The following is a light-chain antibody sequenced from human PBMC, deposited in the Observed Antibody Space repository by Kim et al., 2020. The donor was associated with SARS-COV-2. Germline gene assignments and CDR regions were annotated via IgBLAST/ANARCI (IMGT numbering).Light chain of an antibody. V-gene: IGKV3-11*01. CDR2: DAS. CDR3: QQRGNWPYT. Sequence: SLAPGERATLSRRASQSVSNYLAWYQQKPGQAPRLLIYDASNRATGIPARFSGSGSGKDFTLTISSLEPEDFAVYYCQQRGNWPYTFGPGTKLEI. CDR1: QSVSNY. J-gene: IGKJ2*01.